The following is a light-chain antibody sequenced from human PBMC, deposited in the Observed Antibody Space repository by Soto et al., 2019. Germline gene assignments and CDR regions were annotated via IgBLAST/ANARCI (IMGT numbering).Light chain of an antibody. V-gene: IGKV3D-20*02. CDR1: QSVSSNY. CDR2: RAS. Sequence: EIVLTQSPVTLSLSPGERATLSCRASQSVSSNYLAWYQQKPGQTPKVLIYRASTRATDIPDRFSGSGSGTDFTLTVSSLEPEDFALYYCQQRSNRITFGQGTRLENK. CDR3: QQRSNRIT. J-gene: IGKJ5*01.